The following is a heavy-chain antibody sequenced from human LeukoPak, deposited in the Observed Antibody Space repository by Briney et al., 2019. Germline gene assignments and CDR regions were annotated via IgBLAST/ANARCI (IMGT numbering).Heavy chain of an antibody. V-gene: IGHV3-30-3*01. CDR2: ISYDGSIE. Sequence: PGRSLRLSCAASGFTFSRYAMRWVRQAPGKGLEWVAVISYDGSIEYYADSVKGRFTISRDSSENTLYLQMNSLRVEDTAVYYCARVGYYSSGPFSYFDYWGRGTLVTVSS. J-gene: IGHJ4*02. CDR3: ARVGYYSSGPFSYFDY. CDR1: GFTFSRYA. D-gene: IGHD3-10*01.